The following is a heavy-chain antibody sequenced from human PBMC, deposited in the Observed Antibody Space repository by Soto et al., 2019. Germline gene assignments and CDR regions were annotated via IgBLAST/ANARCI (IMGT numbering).Heavy chain of an antibody. CDR1: GGTFSSYA. Sequence: QVQLVQSGADVKKPGSSVKVSCKASGGTFSSYAISWVRQAPGQGLEWVGGIIPRFGTANYAQKFQGRVTITADESTSTAYMELRSLRSEDTAMYYCAKVKYDSSGYYRNFDYWGQGTLVTVSS. CDR3: AKVKYDSSGYYRNFDY. V-gene: IGHV1-69*01. J-gene: IGHJ4*02. D-gene: IGHD3-22*01. CDR2: IIPRFGTA.